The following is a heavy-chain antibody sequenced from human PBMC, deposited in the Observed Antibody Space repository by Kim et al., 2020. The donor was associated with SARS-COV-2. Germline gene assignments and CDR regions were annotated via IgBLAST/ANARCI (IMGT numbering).Heavy chain of an antibody. CDR3: AKTPTLRYYDILTGYTVFDY. Sequence: RFTISSDNSKNTLYLQMNSLRDEDTAVYYCAKTPTLRYYDILTGYTVFDYWGQGTLVTVSS. D-gene: IGHD3-9*01. J-gene: IGHJ4*02. V-gene: IGHV3-23*01.